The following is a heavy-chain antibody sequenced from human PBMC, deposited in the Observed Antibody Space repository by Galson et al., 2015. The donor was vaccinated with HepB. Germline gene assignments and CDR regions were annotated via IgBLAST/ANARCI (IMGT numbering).Heavy chain of an antibody. CDR2: ISGSGGST. V-gene: IGHV3-23*01. CDR3: AKDPGRFCTNGVCYTRPNWYFDL. J-gene: IGHJ2*01. Sequence: SLRLSCAASGFTFSNYAMSWVRQAPGKGLEWVSAISGSGGSTYYADSVKGRFTISRDNSKNTLYLQMNSLRAEDTAVYYCAKDPGRFCTNGVCYTRPNWYFDLWGRGTLVTVSS. D-gene: IGHD2-8*01. CDR1: GFTFSNYA.